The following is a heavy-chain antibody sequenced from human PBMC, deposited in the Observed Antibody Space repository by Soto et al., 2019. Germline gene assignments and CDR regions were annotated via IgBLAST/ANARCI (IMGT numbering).Heavy chain of an antibody. CDR3: ARQVGTTGYYYYGIDV. D-gene: IGHD1-26*01. CDR1: GGSISSYY. J-gene: IGHJ6*01. CDR2: IYYSGST. V-gene: IGHV4-59*01. Sequence: QVQLQESGPGLVKPSETLSLTCSVSGGSISSYYWSWIRQPPGKGLEWIGYIYYSGSTNYNPSLRGRVTISLDTSRNQFSLNLSSVSAADTAVYYCARQVGTTGYYYYGIDVW.